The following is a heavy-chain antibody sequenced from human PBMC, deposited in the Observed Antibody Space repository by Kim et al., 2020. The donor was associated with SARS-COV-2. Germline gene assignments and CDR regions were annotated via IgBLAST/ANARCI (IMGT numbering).Heavy chain of an antibody. CDR3: AKDRSTARRGGYGDYPDWYFDL. CDR2: ISGSGGST. D-gene: IGHD4-17*01. J-gene: IGHJ2*01. Sequence: GGSLRLSCAASGFTFSSYAMSWVRQAPGKGLEWVSAISGSGGSTYYADSVKGRFTISRDNSKNTLYLQMNSLRAEDTAVYYCAKDRSTARRGGYGDYPDWYFDLWGRGTLVTVSS. V-gene: IGHV3-23*01. CDR1: GFTFSSYA.